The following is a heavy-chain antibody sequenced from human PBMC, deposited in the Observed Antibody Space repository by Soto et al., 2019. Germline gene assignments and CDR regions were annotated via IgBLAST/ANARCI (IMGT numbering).Heavy chain of an antibody. Sequence: VESLKISCKGSGYSFTTYWIGWVRQMPGKGLEWMGIIYPGDSDARYSPSFQGQVTISADKSISTAYLQWSSLKASDTAMYYCARRKDGYSDAFDIWGQGTMVTVSS. D-gene: IGHD5-12*01. J-gene: IGHJ3*02. V-gene: IGHV5-51*01. CDR3: ARRKDGYSDAFDI. CDR1: GYSFTTYW. CDR2: IYPGDSDA.